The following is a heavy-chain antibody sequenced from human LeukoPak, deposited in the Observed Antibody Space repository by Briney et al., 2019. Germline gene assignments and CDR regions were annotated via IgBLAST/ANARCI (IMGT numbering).Heavy chain of an antibody. CDR2: INSDGSST. CDR3: ARDRSSGWYLFGY. V-gene: IGHV3-74*01. J-gene: IGHJ4*02. D-gene: IGHD6-19*01. Sequence: GGSLRLSCAASGFTFSSYWMHWVRQAPGPGLVWVSRINSDGSSTSYADSVKGRFTISRDNAKNTLYLQMNSLRAEDTAVYYCARDRSSGWYLFGYWGQGTLVTVSS. CDR1: GFTFSSYW.